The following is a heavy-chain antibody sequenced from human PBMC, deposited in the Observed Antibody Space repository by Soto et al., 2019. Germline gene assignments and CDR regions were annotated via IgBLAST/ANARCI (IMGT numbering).Heavy chain of an antibody. D-gene: IGHD3-22*01. CDR3: AREVTSSGYYYVSHYFDY. Sequence: SETLSLTCTVSGGSISSGGYYWSWIRQHPGKGLEWIGYIYYSGSTYYNPSLKSRVTISVDTSKNQLSLKLSSVTAADTAVYYCAREVTSSGYYYVSHYFDYWGQGTLVTVSS. J-gene: IGHJ4*02. CDR1: GGSISSGGYY. V-gene: IGHV4-31*03. CDR2: IYYSGST.